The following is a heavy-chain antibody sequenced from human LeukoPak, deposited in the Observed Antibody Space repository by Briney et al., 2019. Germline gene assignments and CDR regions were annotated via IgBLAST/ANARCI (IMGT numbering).Heavy chain of an antibody. V-gene: IGHV5-51*01. CDR3: ESRKAVAGTTKAYFDY. CDR1: GSSFSSYW. D-gene: IGHD6-19*01. CDR2: IYPGDSDT. Sequence: ESLKISCKGSGSSFSSYWIGWVRQMPGKGLEWMGIIYPGDSDTRYSPSFQGQVTISADKSISTAYLQWSSLKASDGAMYYCESRKAVAGTTKAYFDYWGQGTLVTVSS. J-gene: IGHJ4*02.